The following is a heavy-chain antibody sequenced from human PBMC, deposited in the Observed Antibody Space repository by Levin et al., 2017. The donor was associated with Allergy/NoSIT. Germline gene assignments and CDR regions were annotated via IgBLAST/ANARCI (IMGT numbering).Heavy chain of an antibody. CDR3: AKSPPPIAVSGYAPDY. D-gene: IGHD6-19*01. CDR2: ISDGGGST. Sequence: GGSLRLSCAASGFTFSNYALSWVRQAPGKGLEWVSSISDGGGSTNYADSVKGRFTISRDNSKNTLYLQMNSLRAEDTAIYFCAKSPPPIAVSGYAPDYWGQGTLVTVSS. J-gene: IGHJ4*02. CDR1: GFTFSNYA. V-gene: IGHV3-23*01.